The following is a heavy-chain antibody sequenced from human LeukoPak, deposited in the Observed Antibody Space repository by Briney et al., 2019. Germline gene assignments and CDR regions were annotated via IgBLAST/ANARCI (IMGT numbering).Heavy chain of an antibody. Sequence: GGSLRLSCAASGFTFSGYAMSWVRQAPGKGLEWVSAISGSGGSTYYADSVKGRFTISRDSSKNTLYLQMNSLRAEDTAVYYCAKFSRYSGSYYWGQGTLVTVSS. CDR3: AKFSRYSGSYY. D-gene: IGHD1-26*01. V-gene: IGHV3-23*01. CDR2: ISGSGGST. J-gene: IGHJ4*02. CDR1: GFTFSGYA.